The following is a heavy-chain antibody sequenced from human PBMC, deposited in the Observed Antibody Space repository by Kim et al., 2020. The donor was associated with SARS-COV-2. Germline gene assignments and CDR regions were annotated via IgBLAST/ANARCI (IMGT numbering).Heavy chain of an antibody. D-gene: IGHD3-16*02. V-gene: IGHV3-33*06. CDR3: AKESPRYYDHVWGTYRLDS. CDR2: ILYDGSSK. Sequence: GGSLRLSCAASGFTFSIFGMHWVRQAPGKRLEWVAVILYDGSSKYYADSVKGRFTISRDNSNNTMYLEMNNLRAEDTAVYYCAKESPRYYDHVWGTYRLDSWGQGALVTVSS. J-gene: IGHJ4*02. CDR1: GFTFSIFG.